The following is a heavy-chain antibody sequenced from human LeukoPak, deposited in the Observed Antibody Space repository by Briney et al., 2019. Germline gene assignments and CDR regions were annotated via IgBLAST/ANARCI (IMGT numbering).Heavy chain of an antibody. CDR1: GFTFSSYS. J-gene: IGHJ4*02. CDR2: ISSSSSYI. Sequence: GGSLRLSCAASGFTFSSYSMNWVRQAPGKGLEWVSSISSSSSYIYYADSVKGRFTISRDNAKNSLYLQMNSLRAEDTAVYYCARDSPGIAAADPEAFNYWSQGTLVTVSS. V-gene: IGHV3-21*01. CDR3: ARDSPGIAAADPEAFNY. D-gene: IGHD6-13*01.